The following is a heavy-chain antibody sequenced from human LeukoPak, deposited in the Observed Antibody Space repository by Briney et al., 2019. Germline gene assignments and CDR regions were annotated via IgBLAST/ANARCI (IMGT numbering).Heavy chain of an antibody. D-gene: IGHD3-3*01. CDR3: ARDSDRFLEWLYMNWFDP. Sequence: GASVKVSCKASGYTFTSYGISWVRQAPGQGLEWMGWISAYNGNTNYAQKLQGRVTMTTDTSTSTAYMELRSLRSDDTAVYYCARDSDRFLEWLYMNWFDPWGQGTLVTVSS. V-gene: IGHV1-18*01. J-gene: IGHJ5*02. CDR1: GYTFTSYG. CDR2: ISAYNGNT.